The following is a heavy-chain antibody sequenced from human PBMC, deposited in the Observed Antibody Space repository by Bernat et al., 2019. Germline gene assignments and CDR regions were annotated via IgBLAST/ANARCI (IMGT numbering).Heavy chain of an antibody. D-gene: IGHD5-18*01. CDR1: GFTVSSNY. J-gene: IGHJ4*02. CDR3: ARDSSGYSYGYYFDY. V-gene: IGHV3-53*01. CDR2: IYSGGST. Sequence: EVQLVESGGGLIQPGGSLRLSCAASGFTVSSNYMSWVRQAPGQGLEWVSVIYSGGSTYYADSVKGRFTISRDNSKNTLYLQMNSLRAEDTAVYYCARDSSGYSYGYYFDYWGQGTLVTVSS.